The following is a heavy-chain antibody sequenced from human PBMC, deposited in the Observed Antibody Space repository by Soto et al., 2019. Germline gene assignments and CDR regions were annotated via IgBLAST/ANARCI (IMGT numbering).Heavy chain of an antibody. Sequence: GGSLRLSCSASGFTFSSYAMHWVRQAPGKGLEYVSAISSNGGSTYYADSMKGRFTISRDNSKNTLYLQMSSLRAEDTAVYYCVKGDYSNYVLEFDPWGQGTLVTVSS. V-gene: IGHV3-64D*08. D-gene: IGHD4-4*01. CDR1: GFTFSSYA. CDR3: VKGDYSNYVLEFDP. CDR2: ISSNGGST. J-gene: IGHJ5*02.